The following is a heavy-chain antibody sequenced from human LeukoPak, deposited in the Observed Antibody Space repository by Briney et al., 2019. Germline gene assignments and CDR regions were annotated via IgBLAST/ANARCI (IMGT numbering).Heavy chain of an antibody. CDR1: GASVSSDY. J-gene: IGHJ4*02. CDR2: IYYSGST. V-gene: IGHV4-59*02. Sequence: SETLSLTCTVSGASVSSDYWSWIRQPPGKGLEWIGYIYYSGSTNYNPSLKSRVTISVDTSKNQFSLKLSSVTAADTAVYYCARDDGDYVFDYWGQGTLVTVSS. CDR3: ARDDGDYVFDY. D-gene: IGHD4-17*01.